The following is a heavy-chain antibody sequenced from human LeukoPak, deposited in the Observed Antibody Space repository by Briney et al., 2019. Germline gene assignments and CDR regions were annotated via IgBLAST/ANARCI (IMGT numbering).Heavy chain of an antibody. CDR1: GFTFSSYW. V-gene: IGHV3-7*01. Sequence: PGGSLRLSCAASGFTFSSYWMSWVRQAPGKGLEWVANIKQDGSEKYYVDSVKGRFTISRDNAKNSLYLQTNSLRAEDTAVYYCARYRGLGYCSGGSCLHDAFDIWGQGTMVTVSS. J-gene: IGHJ3*02. D-gene: IGHD2-15*01. CDR3: ARYRGLGYCSGGSCLHDAFDI. CDR2: IKQDGSEK.